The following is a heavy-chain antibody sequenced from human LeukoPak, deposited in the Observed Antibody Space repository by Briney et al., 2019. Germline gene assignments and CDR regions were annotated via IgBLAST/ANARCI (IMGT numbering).Heavy chain of an antibody. Sequence: PGGSLRLSCAASGFTFSSYSMNWVRQAPGKGLEWVSYVSTSSSTIYYADSVKGRFTISRDNANTSLFLEMNTLRAEDTAVYYCARSRLGGRGAFDIWGQGTVVTVSS. CDR2: VSTSSSTI. V-gene: IGHV3-48*01. J-gene: IGHJ3*02. CDR1: GFTFSSYS. CDR3: ARSRLGGRGAFDI. D-gene: IGHD1-1*01.